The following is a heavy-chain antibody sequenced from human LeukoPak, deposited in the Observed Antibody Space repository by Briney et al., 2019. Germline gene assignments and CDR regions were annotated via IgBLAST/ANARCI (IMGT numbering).Heavy chain of an antibody. V-gene: IGHV1-18*01. D-gene: IGHD2-21*02. CDR2: ISAYNGNT. J-gene: IGHJ4*02. CDR3: ARDGVVTASRRPPSGPIFDY. Sequence: AASVKVSCKASGYTFTSYGISWVRQAPGQGLEWMAWISAYNGNTNYAQKLQGRVTMTTDTSTSTAYMELRSLRSEDTAVYYCARDGVVTASRRPPSGPIFDYWGQGTLVTVSS. CDR1: GYTFTSYG.